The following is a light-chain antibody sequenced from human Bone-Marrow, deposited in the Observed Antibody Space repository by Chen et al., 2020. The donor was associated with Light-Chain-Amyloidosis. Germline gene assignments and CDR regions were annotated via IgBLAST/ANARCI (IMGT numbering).Light chain of an antibody. CDR1: QSLLHSNGYNY. Sequence: DIVMTQSPLSLPVTPGEPASISCTSSQSLLHSNGYNYLDWYLQKPGQSPQLLIYLGSNRASGVPDRFSGSGSGTDFTLKISRVEAEDVRVYYCMQALQTTWTFGQGTKVEIK. V-gene: IGKV2-28*01. CDR3: MQALQTTWT. J-gene: IGKJ1*01. CDR2: LGS.